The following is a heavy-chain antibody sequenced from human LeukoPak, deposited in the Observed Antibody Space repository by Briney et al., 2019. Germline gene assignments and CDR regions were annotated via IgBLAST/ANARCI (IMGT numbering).Heavy chain of an antibody. CDR3: ARDKLVRGVVKQHPYYYNGMDV. Sequence: SETLSLTCTVSGGSISSYYWSWIRQPAGKGLEWIGRIYTSGSTNYNPSLKSRVTMSVDTSKNQFSLKLSSVTAADTAVYYCARDKLVRGVVKQHPYYYNGMDVWGQGTTVTVSS. D-gene: IGHD3-10*01. CDR1: GGSISSYY. V-gene: IGHV4-4*07. CDR2: IYTSGST. J-gene: IGHJ6*02.